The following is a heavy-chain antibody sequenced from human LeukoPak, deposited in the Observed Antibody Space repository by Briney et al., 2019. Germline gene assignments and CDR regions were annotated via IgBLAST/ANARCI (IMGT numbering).Heavy chain of an antibody. V-gene: IGHV3-21*01. Sequence: GGSLRLPCLPWVYSLKSYTMLGVREAPGKAVEWVTTISSGSSYTLYAESVKGRFTISRDNPKNSLYLQMDNLRAEDTAVYYCVRDVSRRIGMDVWGQGTTVTVSS. CDR2: ISSGSSYT. CDR1: VYSLKSYT. D-gene: IGHD2/OR15-2a*01. J-gene: IGHJ6*02. CDR3: VRDVSRRIGMDV.